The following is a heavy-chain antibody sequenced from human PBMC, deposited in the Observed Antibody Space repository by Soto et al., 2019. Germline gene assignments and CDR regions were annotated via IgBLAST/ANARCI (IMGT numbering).Heavy chain of an antibody. J-gene: IGHJ3*02. CDR3: AKDQSHAFDI. CDR1: GFTFSTYG. V-gene: IGHV3-30*18. CDR2: LSYDGSDK. Sequence: QVQLVESGGGVVQPGRSLRLSCVASGFTFSTYGMYWVRQAPGKGLEWVAVLSYDGSDKYYADSVKGRFTISRDNSTNTLYLPMNSLRAEDTAVYYCAKDQSHAFDIWGQGTMVTVSS.